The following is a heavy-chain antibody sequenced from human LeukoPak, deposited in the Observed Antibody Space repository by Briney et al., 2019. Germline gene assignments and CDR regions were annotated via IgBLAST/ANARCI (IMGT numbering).Heavy chain of an antibody. Sequence: GGSLRLSCSASGFTFSNYAMHWVRQAPGKGLEYVSTISNNVGSTYYADSVKGRFTISRDNSKNTLYLQMRSLRIEDTAMYYCVKAALQYYYDTSGSFDYWGQGTLVTVSS. CDR3: VKAALQYYYDTSGSFDY. V-gene: IGHV3-64D*09. CDR2: ISNNVGST. D-gene: IGHD3-22*01. CDR1: GFTFSNYA. J-gene: IGHJ4*02.